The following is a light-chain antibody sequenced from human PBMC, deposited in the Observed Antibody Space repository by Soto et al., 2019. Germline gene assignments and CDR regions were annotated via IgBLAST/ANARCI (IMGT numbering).Light chain of an antibody. CDR1: SSDVGANNY. CDR2: EVS. V-gene: IGLV2-8*01. CDR3: SSFGGSKV. Sequence: QSALTQPPSASGSPGQSVTISCSGTSSDVGANNYVSWYQQHPGKAPKLMIYEVSKRPSGVPDRFSGSKSGNTASLTVSGLQAEDEADYYCSSFGGSKVFGRGTKLTVL. J-gene: IGLJ2*01.